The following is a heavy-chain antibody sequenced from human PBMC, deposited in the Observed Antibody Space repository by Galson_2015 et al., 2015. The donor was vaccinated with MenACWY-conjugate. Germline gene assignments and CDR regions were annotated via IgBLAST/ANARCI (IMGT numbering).Heavy chain of an antibody. J-gene: IGHJ6*02. Sequence: GAEVKKPGESLKISCKASGYIFTTYWIAWVRQMPGKGLEWMGLISPGDSNTRYSPSFQGQFTISADKSISTAYLQWSSLKASDTAMYYCACHPPGGRSMDVWGPGTTVTVSS. CDR3: ACHPPGGRSMDV. D-gene: IGHD1-26*01. V-gene: IGHV5-51*01. CDR1: GYIFTTYW. CDR2: ISPGDSNT.